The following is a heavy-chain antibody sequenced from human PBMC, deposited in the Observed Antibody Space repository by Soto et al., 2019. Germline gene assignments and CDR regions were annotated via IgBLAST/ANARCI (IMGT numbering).Heavy chain of an antibody. CDR2: TANKRSRYTT. V-gene: IGHV3-72*01. CDR1: GFTSSDHY. J-gene: IGHJ6*02. Sequence: EVELVESGGGLVQAGGPLRVSCGVSGFTSSDHYMDWVRQAPGKGLEWVGRTANKRSRYTTEDTASVKGRFIISRDDSKNSVYLQMNSLKSEDTAVYYCARAGFGHGLDVWGQGTTVTVSS. D-gene: IGHD3-16*01. CDR3: ARAGFGHGLDV.